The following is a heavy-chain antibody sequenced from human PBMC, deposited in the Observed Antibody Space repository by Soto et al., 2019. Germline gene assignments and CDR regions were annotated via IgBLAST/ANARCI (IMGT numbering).Heavy chain of an antibody. CDR3: ARDRRDGYKRYFDF. CDR1: GVSITSYF. V-gene: IGHV4-59*01. J-gene: IGHJ4*02. D-gene: IGHD5-12*01. CDR2: ISFSGAT. Sequence: SVTLSLTCTVSGVSITSYFWSWIRQTPGKGLHWIESISFSGATYSNPSLKGRAALSVDTSENHLSLTLNSVTSADTAVYFCARDRRDGYKRYFDFWGQGNQVTVSS.